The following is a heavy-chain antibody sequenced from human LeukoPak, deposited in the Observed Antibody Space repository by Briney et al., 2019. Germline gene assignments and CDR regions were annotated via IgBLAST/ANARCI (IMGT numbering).Heavy chain of an antibody. CDR2: MNPNSGNT. D-gene: IGHD3-22*01. J-gene: IGHJ4*02. V-gene: IGHV1-8*01. CDR1: GYTFTSYD. CDR3: ARDRGVGDDSSGYYPHYFDY. Sequence: ASVKVSCKASGYTFTSYDINWVRQATGQGLEWMGWMNPNSGNTGYAQKFQGRVTMTRDTSTSTVYMELSSLRSEDTAVYYCARDRGVGDDSSGYYPHYFDYWGQGTLVTVSS.